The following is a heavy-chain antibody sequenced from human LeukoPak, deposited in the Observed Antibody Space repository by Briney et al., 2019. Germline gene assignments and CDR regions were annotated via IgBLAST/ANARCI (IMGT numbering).Heavy chain of an antibody. D-gene: IGHD6-19*01. Sequence: SETLSLTCTVSGGSISSYYWSWIRQPPGKGLEWIGYIYYSGSTHYNPSLKSRVTISVDTSKNQFSVKLSSVTAADTAVYYCARSIRGYSSGWYYFDYWGQGTLITVSS. V-gene: IGHV4-59*12. J-gene: IGHJ4*02. CDR1: GGSISSYY. CDR2: IYYSGST. CDR3: ARSIRGYSSGWYYFDY.